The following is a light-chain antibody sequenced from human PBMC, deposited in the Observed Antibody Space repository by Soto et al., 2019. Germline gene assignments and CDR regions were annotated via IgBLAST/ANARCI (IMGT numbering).Light chain of an antibody. J-gene: IGKJ1*01. Sequence: EIVLTQSPGTLSLSPGERATLSCRASQSVSSSYLAWYQQKPGQAPRVLIYGASSRATGIPDRFSGSGSGTDFSLTISRLEPEDFAVYYCQQYGGSPWTFGQGTKVDIK. CDR3: QQYGGSPWT. V-gene: IGKV3-20*01. CDR1: QSVSSSY. CDR2: GAS.